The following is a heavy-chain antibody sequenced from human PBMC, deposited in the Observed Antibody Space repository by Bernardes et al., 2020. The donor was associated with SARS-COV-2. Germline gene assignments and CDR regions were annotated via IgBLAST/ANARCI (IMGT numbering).Heavy chain of an antibody. D-gene: IGHD3-10*01. J-gene: IGHJ4*02. Sequence: SCSACGFTYRNYAMHWVRQAPEKGPEFVSAITSNGDSTFYAESVKGRFTISRDNSKNTLYLQMSSLRSEDTAIYYCVKRNSGSSPPLDSWGQGTLVTVSS. CDR1: GFTYRNYA. CDR2: ITSNGDST. V-gene: IGHV3-64D*06. CDR3: VKRNSGSSPPLDS.